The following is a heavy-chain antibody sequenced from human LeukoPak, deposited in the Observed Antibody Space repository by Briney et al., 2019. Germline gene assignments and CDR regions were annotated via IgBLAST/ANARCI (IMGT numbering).Heavy chain of an antibody. J-gene: IGHJ5*02. V-gene: IGHV4-59*11. CDR1: GGSISSHY. CDR3: ARAPGYCSGGSCYWFDP. D-gene: IGHD2-15*01. CDR2: IYYSGST. Sequence: SETLSLTCTVAGGSISSHYWSWIRQPPGKGLAWVGYIYYSGSTNYNPSLKSRVTISVDTSKNQFALKLSSVTAADTAVYYCARAPGYCSGGSCYWFDPWGQGTLVTVSS.